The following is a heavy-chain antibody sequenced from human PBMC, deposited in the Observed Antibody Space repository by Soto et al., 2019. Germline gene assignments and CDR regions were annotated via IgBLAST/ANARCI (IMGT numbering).Heavy chain of an antibody. J-gene: IGHJ4*02. CDR2: IRNKANSYAT. CDR3: TSNAPEYMIRK. Sequence: EVQLVASGGGLVQPGGSLKLSCVASGFTFGGSSMHWVRQASGKGLEWVGRIRNKANSYATAYAASVKGRFTISRDDSNNTAYLQMNSLKTEDTAVYYCTSNAPEYMIRKWGQGTLVTVSS. V-gene: IGHV3-73*02. CDR1: GFTFGGSS. D-gene: IGHD3-22*01.